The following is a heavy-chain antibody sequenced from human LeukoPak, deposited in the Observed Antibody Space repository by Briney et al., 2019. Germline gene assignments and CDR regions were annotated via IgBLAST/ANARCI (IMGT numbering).Heavy chain of an antibody. J-gene: IGHJ4*02. D-gene: IGHD6-13*01. CDR3: AKDLSIYSSNPPDN. CDR1: GFTFSSYA. V-gene: IGHV3-23*01. Sequence: GGSLRLSCAASGFTFSSYAMSWVRQAPGKGLEWVSAISGSGGSTYYADSVKGRFTISRDNSKNTLYLQMNSLRAEDTAVYYCAKDLSIYSSNPPDNWGQGTLVTVSS. CDR2: ISGSGGST.